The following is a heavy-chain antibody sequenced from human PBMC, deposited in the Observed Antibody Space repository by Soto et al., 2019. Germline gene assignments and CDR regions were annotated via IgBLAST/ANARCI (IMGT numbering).Heavy chain of an antibody. CDR3: ARYYLGRTPPPFYYYMDV. Sequence: ASVKVSCKASGYTFTSYGISWVRQAPGQGLEWMGWISAYNGNTNYAQKLQGRVTMTTDTSTSTAYMRLGSLGSDNTAFYYCARYYLGRTPPPFYYYMDVWGKGTMVTVSS. J-gene: IGHJ6*03. CDR1: GYTFTSYG. CDR2: ISAYNGNT. D-gene: IGHD3-10*01. V-gene: IGHV1-18*01.